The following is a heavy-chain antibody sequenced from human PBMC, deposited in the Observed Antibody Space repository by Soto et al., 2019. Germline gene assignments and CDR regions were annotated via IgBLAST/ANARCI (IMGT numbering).Heavy chain of an antibody. V-gene: IGHV5-51*01. J-gene: IGHJ6*02. CDR3: AASIFYYGMDV. CDR1: GYTFTNYW. Sequence: GESLKISCKGSGYTFTNYWIGWVRQMPGKGLEWMGIIYPGDSDTKYNPSFQGQVTISTDKSITTTYLQWSSLKASDTAIYYCAASIFYYGMDVWGQGTTVTVSS. CDR2: IYPGDSDT.